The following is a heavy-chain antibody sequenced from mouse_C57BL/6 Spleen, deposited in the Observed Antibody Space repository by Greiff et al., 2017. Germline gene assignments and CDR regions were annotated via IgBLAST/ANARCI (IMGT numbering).Heavy chain of an antibody. Sequence: EVKLQESGAELVKPGASVKLSCTASGFNIKDYYMHWVKQRTEQGLEWIGRIDPEDGETKYAPKFQGKATITADTSSNTADLQLSSLTSEDTAVYYCAKGGYYYGSSGFAYWGQGTLVTVSA. CDR1: GFNIKDYY. J-gene: IGHJ3*01. D-gene: IGHD1-1*01. V-gene: IGHV14-2*01. CDR2: IDPEDGET. CDR3: AKGGYYYGSSGFAY.